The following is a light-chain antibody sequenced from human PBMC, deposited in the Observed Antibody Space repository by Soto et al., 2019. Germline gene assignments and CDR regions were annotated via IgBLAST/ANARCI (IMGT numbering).Light chain of an antibody. CDR1: QSVSNNY. Sequence: EIVLTQSPGTLSLSPGERATLSCRASQSVSNNYLAWYQQKPGQAPRLLIYGASNRATGIPARFSGSGSGTDFTLTISSLESEDFAVYYCQQRVNRVTFGGGTKV. CDR2: GAS. CDR3: QQRVNRVT. J-gene: IGKJ4*01. V-gene: IGKV3-11*01.